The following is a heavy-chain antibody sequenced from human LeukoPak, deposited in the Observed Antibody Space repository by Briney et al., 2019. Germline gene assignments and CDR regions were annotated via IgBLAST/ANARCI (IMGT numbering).Heavy chain of an antibody. V-gene: IGHV4-59*01. CDR1: GGSISSYY. D-gene: IGHD2-15*01. CDR2: IYYSGST. J-gene: IGHJ4*02. Sequence: SETLSLTCTVSGGSISSYYWSWIRQPPGKGLEWIGYIYYSGSTNYNPSLKSRVTISVDTSKNHFSLKLSSMTAADTAVYYCARGVVAAPTNFDYWGQGTLVTVSS. CDR3: ARGVVAAPTNFDY.